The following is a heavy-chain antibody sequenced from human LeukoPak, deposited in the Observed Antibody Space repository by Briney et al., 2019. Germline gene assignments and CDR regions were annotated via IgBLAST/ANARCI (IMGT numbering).Heavy chain of an antibody. CDR2: IWYDGSNK. Sequence: GRSLRLSCAASGFTFSSYGMHWVRQAPGKGLEWVAVIWYDGSNKYYADSVKGRFTISRDNSKNTLYLQMNSLRAEDTAVYYCAKDLNGSSFGYWGQGTLVTVSS. J-gene: IGHJ4*02. D-gene: IGHD2-2*01. V-gene: IGHV3-33*06. CDR3: AKDLNGSSFGY. CDR1: GFTFSSYG.